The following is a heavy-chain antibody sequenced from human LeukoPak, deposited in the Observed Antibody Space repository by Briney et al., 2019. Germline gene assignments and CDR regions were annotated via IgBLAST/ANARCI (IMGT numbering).Heavy chain of an antibody. Sequence: PSETLSLTCTVSGGSISGSSYYWGWIRQPPGKGLEWIGSIYYSGSTYYNPSLKSRVTISVDTCKNQFSMKLRSVTAADTAVYYCARVVVVVAATHLFDYWGQGTLVTVSS. CDR3: ARVVVVVAATHLFDY. V-gene: IGHV4-39*01. J-gene: IGHJ4*02. CDR2: IYYSGST. D-gene: IGHD2-15*01. CDR1: GGSISGSSYY.